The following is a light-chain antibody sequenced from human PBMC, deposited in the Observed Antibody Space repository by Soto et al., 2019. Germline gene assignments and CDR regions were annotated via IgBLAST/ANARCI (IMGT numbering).Light chain of an antibody. J-gene: IGLJ1*01. CDR1: SSDVGGYNY. V-gene: IGLV2-14*01. Sequence: QSALTQPASVSGSPGQSITISCTGTSSDVGGYNYVSWYQQHPGKAPKLMIYEVSNRPSGVSNRFSGSKSGNTAFLTISGLQAEDEADYYCSSYTSSSTLAVFGTGTKVTVL. CDR3: SSYTSSSTLAV. CDR2: EVS.